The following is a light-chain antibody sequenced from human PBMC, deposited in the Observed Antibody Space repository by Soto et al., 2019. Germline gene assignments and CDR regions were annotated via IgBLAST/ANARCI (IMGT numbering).Light chain of an antibody. CDR2: DDS. J-gene: IGLJ1*01. Sequence: SYELTQPPSVSVAPGQTARITCGGNNIGSKSVHWYQQKPGQAPVLVVYDDSDRPSGIPERFSGSKSGNTATLTISRVEAGDGAEYSCQVWDSSSDHPFVFGNGTTVTVL. CDR3: QVWDSSSDHPFV. V-gene: IGLV3-21*02. CDR1: NIGSKS.